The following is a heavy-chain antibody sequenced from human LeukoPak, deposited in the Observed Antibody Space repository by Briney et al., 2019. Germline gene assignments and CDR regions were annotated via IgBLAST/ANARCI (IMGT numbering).Heavy chain of an antibody. CDR1: GYTFTSYD. V-gene: IGHV1-8*01. D-gene: IGHD3-10*01. J-gene: IGHJ4*02. CDR2: MNPNSGNT. CDR3: ARGALDYYGSGREDY. Sequence: ASVKVSCKASGYTFTSYDINWVRQATGQGVEWMGWMNPNSGNTGYAQKFQGRVTMTRNTSISTAYMELSSLRSEGTAVYYCARGALDYYGSGREDYWGQGTLVTVSS.